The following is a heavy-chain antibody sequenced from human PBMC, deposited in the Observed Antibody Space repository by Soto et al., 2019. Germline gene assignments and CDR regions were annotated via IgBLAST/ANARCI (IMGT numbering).Heavy chain of an antibody. V-gene: IGHV1-2*02. CDR1: GYTFTGYY. Sequence: ASVKVSCKASGYTFTGYYMHWVRQAPGQGLEWMGWINPNSGGTNYAQKFQGRVTMTRDTSISTAYMELSRLRPDDTAVYYCARGEGQPRANYYYGMDVWGQGTRVTVSS. CDR2: INPNSGGT. J-gene: IGHJ6*02. CDR3: ARGEGQPRANYYYGMDV. D-gene: IGHD6-13*01.